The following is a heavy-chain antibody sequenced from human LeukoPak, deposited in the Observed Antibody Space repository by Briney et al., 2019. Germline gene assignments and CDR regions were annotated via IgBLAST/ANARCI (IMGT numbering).Heavy chain of an antibody. CDR2: IHTTGGT. CDR3: ATGPQTPARVCFDY. V-gene: IGHV4-4*07. Sequence: SETLSLTCTVSGASMSSSSWSWVRQPAGKGLEWIGRIHTTGGTNYNPSLKSRVTMSLDTSKNQFSLRLSSVTAADTDMYYCATGPQTPARVCFDYWGQGTLVTVSS. CDR1: GASMSSSS. J-gene: IGHJ4*02.